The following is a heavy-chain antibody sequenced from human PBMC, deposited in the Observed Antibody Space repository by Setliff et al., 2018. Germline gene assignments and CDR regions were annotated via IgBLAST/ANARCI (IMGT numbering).Heavy chain of an antibody. CDR1: GYTFTSYD. CDR3: ARVKVIVGATPRTYYMDV. D-gene: IGHD1-26*01. CDR2: MNPNSGNT. J-gene: IGHJ6*03. V-gene: IGHV1-8*03. Sequence: ASVKVSCKASGYTFTSYDINWMRQASGQGLEWMGWMNPNSGNTGYAQKFQGRVTITRNTSISTAYMELSSLRSEDTAVYYCARVKVIVGATPRTYYMDVWGKGTTVTVS.